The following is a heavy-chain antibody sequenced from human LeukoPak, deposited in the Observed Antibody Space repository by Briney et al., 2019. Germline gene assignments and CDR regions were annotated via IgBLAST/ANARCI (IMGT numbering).Heavy chain of an antibody. J-gene: IGHJ6*02. Sequence: PSETLSLTCTVSGGXISTSSYYWGWIRQTPGKGLEWIGSVYYSGSTHYNPSLKSRVTISVATSNKQFSLNLRSVTAADTAVYYCARQSGLATAAQLGYGMDVWGQGTTVTVSS. CDR1: GGXISTSSYY. CDR3: ARQSGLATAAQLGYGMDV. D-gene: IGHD6-13*01. V-gene: IGHV4-39*01. CDR2: VYYSGST.